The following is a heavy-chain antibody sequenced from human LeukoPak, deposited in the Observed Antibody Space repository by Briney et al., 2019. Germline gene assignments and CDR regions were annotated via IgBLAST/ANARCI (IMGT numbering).Heavy chain of an antibody. J-gene: IGHJ3*02. D-gene: IGHD6-19*01. Sequence: PSETLSLTCNVSGGSISSYYWSWIRQPPGKGLEWIGYIYYSGNTNYKPSLKSRVTISVDTSKNQFSLKLSSVTAADTAVYYCATXVSGTLSAAFDXWGQGTMVTVSS. CDR2: IYYSGNT. CDR3: ATXVSGTLSAAFDX. V-gene: IGHV4-59*08. CDR1: GGSISSYY.